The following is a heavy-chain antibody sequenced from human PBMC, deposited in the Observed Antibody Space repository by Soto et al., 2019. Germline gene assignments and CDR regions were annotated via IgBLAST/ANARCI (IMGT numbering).Heavy chain of an antibody. CDR1: GFTFSSYG. Sequence: QVQLVESGGGVVQPGRSLRLSCAASGFTFSSYGIHWVRQAPGMGLEWVAVISYDGRNEQYADSVKGRFTIARDNSKNTLYQQMDSLRAEDTAVYYCAKDTYYHDTSGYYTFEYWGQGTLVTVSS. J-gene: IGHJ4*02. D-gene: IGHD3-22*01. CDR3: AKDTYYHDTSGYYTFEY. CDR2: ISYDGRNE. V-gene: IGHV3-30*18.